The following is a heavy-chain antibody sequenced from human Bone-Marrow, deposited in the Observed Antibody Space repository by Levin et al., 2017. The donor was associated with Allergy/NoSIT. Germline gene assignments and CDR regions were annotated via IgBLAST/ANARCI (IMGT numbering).Heavy chain of an antibody. V-gene: IGHV3-23*01. CDR2: MSGSGDDT. D-gene: IGHD3-10*01. Sequence: SCVASGFNFDVYAMTWVRQAPGKGLEWVSSMSGSGDDTYYADSVKGRFTISRDNSKNTLYLQMNSLKAEDTAVYYCAKDKRGDYYGSGTNFDYWGQGTLVTVSS. J-gene: IGHJ4*02. CDR3: AKDKRGDYYGSGTNFDY. CDR1: GFNFDVYA.